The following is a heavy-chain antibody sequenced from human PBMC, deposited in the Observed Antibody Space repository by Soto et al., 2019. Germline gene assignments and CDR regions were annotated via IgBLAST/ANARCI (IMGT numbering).Heavy chain of an antibody. D-gene: IGHD6-19*01. CDR3: ARERAVGLYLDD. V-gene: IGHV1-18*04. J-gene: IGHJ4*02. Sequence: ASVKVSCKASGDTFTNLGISWVRPAPGQGLELMVGLCAFNGNTNYAQKFQGRVTMTTETSTRTLYMELRGLRSDDTAVYYCARERAVGLYLDDGGQGTRVTVSS. CDR2: LCAFNGNT. CDR1: GDTFTNLG.